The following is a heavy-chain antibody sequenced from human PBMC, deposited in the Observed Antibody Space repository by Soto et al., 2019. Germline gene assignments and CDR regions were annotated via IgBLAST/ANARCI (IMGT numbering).Heavy chain of an antibody. CDR3: AGLTIFGHYGMDV. CDR1: GGSISSSSYY. V-gene: IGHV4-39*01. J-gene: IGHJ6*02. D-gene: IGHD3-3*01. Sequence: ASETLSLTCTVSGGSISSSSYYWGWIRQPPGKGLEWIGSIYYSGSTYYNPSLKSRVTISVDTSKNQFSLKLSSVTAADTAVYYCAGLTIFGHYGMDVWGQGTTVTVSS. CDR2: IYYSGST.